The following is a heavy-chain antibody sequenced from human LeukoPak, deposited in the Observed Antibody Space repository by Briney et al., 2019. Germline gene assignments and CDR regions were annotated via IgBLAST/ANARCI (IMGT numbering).Heavy chain of an antibody. CDR3: VRDLVATIDHYYYGMDV. J-gene: IGHJ6*04. D-gene: IGHD5-12*01. CDR2: IYNSVRT. CDR1: GGSVSSGSYY. Sequence: SETLSLTCIVSGGSVSSGSYYWIWIPQPPGKGLEWIGYIYNSVRTNYNPSLKSRVTISVDTSKNQLSLKLSSVTAADTAVYFCVRDLVATIDHYYYGMDVWGEGTTVTVSS. V-gene: IGHV4-61*01.